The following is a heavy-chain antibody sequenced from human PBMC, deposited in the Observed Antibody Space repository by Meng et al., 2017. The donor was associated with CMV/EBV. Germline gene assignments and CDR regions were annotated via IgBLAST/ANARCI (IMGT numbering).Heavy chain of an antibody. CDR1: GASIRSNNYY. J-gene: IGHJ5*02. Sequence: SETLSLTCTVSGASIRSNNYYWAWIRQPPGKQLEWIGNIYYTGSVYYSPSLESRVTMSVDTSKNKFFLILYSLTAADTAVYFCARGKDVTFLEGWSDPWGPGTLVTVSS. CDR2: IYYTGSV. D-gene: IGHD2/OR15-2a*01. CDR3: ARGKDVTFLEGWSDP. V-gene: IGHV4-39*07.